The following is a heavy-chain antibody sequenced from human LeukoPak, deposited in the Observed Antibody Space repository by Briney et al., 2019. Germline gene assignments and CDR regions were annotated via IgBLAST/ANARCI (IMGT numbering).Heavy chain of an antibody. V-gene: IGHV1-24*01. CDR2: FDPEDGET. CDR1: GYTLTELS. D-gene: IGHD5-24*01. CDR3: ATGRWLQGTGDLPLDY. J-gene: IGHJ4*02. Sequence: ASVKVSCKVSGYTLTELSMHWVRQAPGKGLEWMGGFDPEDGETIYAQKFQGRVTMTEDTSTDTAYMELSSLRSEDTAVYYCATGRWLQGTGDLPLDYWGQGTLVTVSS.